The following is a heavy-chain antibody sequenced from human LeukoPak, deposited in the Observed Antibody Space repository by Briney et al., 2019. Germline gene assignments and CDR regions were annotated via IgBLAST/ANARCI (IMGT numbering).Heavy chain of an antibody. Sequence: IPWGSLRLSCAASGFTFSNYSMNWVRQAPGKGLEWVSSISGDSRHIYYVDSVKGRFTISRDNAENSRYLQMNGLRTEDTAIYYCARDTYSRWHTDYWGQGTLVTVSS. D-gene: IGHD4-23*01. CDR3: ARDTYSRWHTDY. J-gene: IGHJ4*02. V-gene: IGHV3-21*01. CDR2: ISGDSRHI. CDR1: GFTFSNYS.